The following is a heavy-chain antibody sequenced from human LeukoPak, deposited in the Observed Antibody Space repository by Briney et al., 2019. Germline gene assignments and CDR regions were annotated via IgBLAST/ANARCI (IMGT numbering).Heavy chain of an antibody. D-gene: IGHD2-21*01. J-gene: IGHJ4*03. V-gene: IGHV3-66*04. Sequence: GGSLRLPCAASGFSFGSFAMSWVRQAPGKGLQWVSVLFSGGDTYYADSVKDRFSISRDSSRETLFLQTNSLRADDTAVYCCARQGFDSGFDYWGHGTMVTVSS. CDR2: LFSGGDT. CDR3: ARQGFDSGFDY. CDR1: GFSFGSFA.